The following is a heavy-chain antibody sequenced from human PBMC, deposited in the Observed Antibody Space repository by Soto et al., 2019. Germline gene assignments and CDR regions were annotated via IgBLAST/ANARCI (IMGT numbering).Heavy chain of an antibody. V-gene: IGHV3-73*01. CDR3: TRQTDAVQWLVVPTDYNFDY. D-gene: IGHD6-19*01. Sequence: PGGSLRLSCAASGFTFGGSAMHWVRQASGKGLEWVGHIRNKTNSYATAYAESVKGRFTISRDDSMNTAYLQMNSLKTEDTAVYFCTRQTDAVQWLVVPTDYNFDYWGQGTLVTVSS. CDR2: IRNKTNSYAT. CDR1: GFTFGGSA. J-gene: IGHJ4*02.